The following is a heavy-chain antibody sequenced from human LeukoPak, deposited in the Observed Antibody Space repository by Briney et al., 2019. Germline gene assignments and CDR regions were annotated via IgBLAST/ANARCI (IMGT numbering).Heavy chain of an antibody. V-gene: IGHV3-23*01. CDR2: IIGSGRDT. Sequence: GGSLRLSCTASGFTFSTYAMNWVRQAPGKRLEWVSSIIGSGRDTYYADSVRGRITISRDNSKNTLYLQMKSLRAEDTAVYYCAKVAGRAFGEIIVSRARYYMDVWGKGTTVTVSS. J-gene: IGHJ6*03. CDR3: AKVAGRAFGEIIVSRARYYMDV. CDR1: GFTFSTYA. D-gene: IGHD3-16*02.